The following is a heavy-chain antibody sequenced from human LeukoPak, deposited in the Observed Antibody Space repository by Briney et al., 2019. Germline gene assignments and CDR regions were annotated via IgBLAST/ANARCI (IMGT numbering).Heavy chain of an antibody. D-gene: IGHD3-22*01. CDR2: INGSGDNT. Sequence: GGSLRLSCAASGFTFSSYAMRWVRQDPGKGLEWVSGINGSGDNTYYADSVKGRFTMSRDNSKNTLYVQVNSLGTEDTAAYYCAKGSYYDSSGSFYFDYWGQGTLVTVSS. CDR3: AKGSYYDSSGSFYFDY. CDR1: GFTFSSYA. V-gene: IGHV3-23*01. J-gene: IGHJ4*02.